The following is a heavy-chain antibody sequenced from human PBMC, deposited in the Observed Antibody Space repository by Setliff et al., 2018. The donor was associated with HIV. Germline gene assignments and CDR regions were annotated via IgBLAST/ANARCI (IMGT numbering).Heavy chain of an antibody. CDR3: ARTHSGYFPYYFDY. CDR2: IYYSGST. Sequence: SETLSLTCTVSGGSISSSSYYWGWIRQPPGKGLEWIGSIYYSGSTNYNPSLKSRVTISVDTSKNQFSLKLTSVTAADTAVYYCARTHSGYFPYYFDYWGQGTLVTVSS. D-gene: IGHD3-22*01. V-gene: IGHV4-39*07. CDR1: GGSISSSSYY. J-gene: IGHJ4*02.